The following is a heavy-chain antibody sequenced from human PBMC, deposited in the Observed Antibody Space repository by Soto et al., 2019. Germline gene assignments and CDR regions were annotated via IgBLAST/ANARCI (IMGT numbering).Heavy chain of an antibody. D-gene: IGHD3-10*01. CDR3: TTGFGPDHYYYYGMDV. CDR2: IKSKTDGGTT. Sequence: GGSLRLSCAASGFTFSNAWMSWVRQAPGKGLEWVGRIKSKTDGGTTDYAAPVKGRFTISRDDSKNTLYLQMNSLKTEDTAVYYCTTGFGPDHYYYYGMDVWGQGTTVTVSS. J-gene: IGHJ6*02. V-gene: IGHV3-15*01. CDR1: GFTFSNAW.